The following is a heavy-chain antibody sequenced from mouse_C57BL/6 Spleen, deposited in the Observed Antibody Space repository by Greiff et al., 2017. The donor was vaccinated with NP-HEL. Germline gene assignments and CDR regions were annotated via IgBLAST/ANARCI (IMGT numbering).Heavy chain of an antibody. Sequence: VQLQQPGTELVKPGASVKLSCKASGYTFTSYWMHWVKQRPGQGLEWIGNINPSNGGTNYNEKFKSKATLTVDKSSSTAYMQLSSLTSEDSAVYYCAKGGFPRDYAMDYWGQGTSVTVSS. CDR3: AKGGFPRDYAMDY. CDR1: GYTFTSYW. J-gene: IGHJ4*01. CDR2: INPSNGGT. V-gene: IGHV1-53*01.